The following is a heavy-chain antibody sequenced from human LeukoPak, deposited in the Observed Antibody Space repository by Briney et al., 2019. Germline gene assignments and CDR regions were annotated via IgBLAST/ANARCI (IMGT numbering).Heavy chain of an antibody. CDR1: GGSISSYY. J-gene: IGHJ6*02. D-gene: IGHD6-13*01. CDR2: IYYNGST. V-gene: IGHV4-59*01. Sequence: SETLSLTCTVSGGSISSYYWSWIRQPPGKGLEWIEYIYYNGSTNYNPSLKSRVTISVDTSKNQFSLKLSSVTAADTAVYYCARVWEQQLGEDYYYYGMDVWGQGTTVTVSS. CDR3: ARVWEQQLGEDYYYYGMDV.